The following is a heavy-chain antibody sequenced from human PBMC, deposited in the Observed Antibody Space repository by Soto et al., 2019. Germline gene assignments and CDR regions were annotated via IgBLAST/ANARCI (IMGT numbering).Heavy chain of an antibody. D-gene: IGHD2-2*01. V-gene: IGHV4-39*01. J-gene: IGHJ5*02. CDR2: IYYSGST. CDR1: GDSISSSSYY. CDR3: ARHALWDCSSTSCYDYNWFDP. Sequence: PSETLSLTCTVSGDSISSSSYYWGWIRQPPGKGLEWIGSIYYSGSTYYNPSLKSRVTISVDTSKNQFSLKLSSVTAADTAVYYCARHALWDCSSTSCYDYNWFDPWGQGTLVTVSS.